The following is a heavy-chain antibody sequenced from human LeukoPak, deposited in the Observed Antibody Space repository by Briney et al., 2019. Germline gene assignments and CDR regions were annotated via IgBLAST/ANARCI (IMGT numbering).Heavy chain of an antibody. V-gene: IGHV1-18*01. D-gene: IGHD4-23*01. CDR2: ISGNNGKT. J-gene: IGHJ3*02. CDR3: ARGGNPNAFDI. CDR1: GGTFSSYA. Sequence: GASVKVSCKASGGTFSSYAITWVRQAPGQGLEWMGWISGNNGKTNYAQNLQGRVTMTTDTSTSTAYMELRSLRSDDTAVYYCARGGNPNAFDIWGQGTMVTVSS.